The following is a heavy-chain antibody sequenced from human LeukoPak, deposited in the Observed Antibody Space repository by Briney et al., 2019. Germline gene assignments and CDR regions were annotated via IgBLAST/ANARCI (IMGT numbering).Heavy chain of an antibody. V-gene: IGHV3-23*01. CDR2: ISGSGGST. J-gene: IGHJ5*02. CDR3: AKDPVPTRFYSSSWYNWFDP. D-gene: IGHD6-13*01. CDR1: GFTFSSYA. Sequence: PGGSLRLSCAASGFTFSSYAMRWVRQAPGKGLEWVSAISGSGGSTYYADSVKGRFTISRDNSKNTLYLQMNSLRAEDTAVYYCAKDPVPTRFYSSSWYNWFDPWGQGTLVTVSS.